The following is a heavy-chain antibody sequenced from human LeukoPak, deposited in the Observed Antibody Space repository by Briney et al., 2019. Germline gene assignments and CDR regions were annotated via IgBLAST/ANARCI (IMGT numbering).Heavy chain of an antibody. Sequence: ASVKVSCKASGYTFTSYDINWVRQATRQGLEWMGWMNPNSGNTGYAQKFQGRVTITRNTSISTAYMELSSLRSEDTAVYYCVRVLYYDFWSGYSQGNYYYMDVWGKGTTVTVSS. CDR1: GYTFTSYD. V-gene: IGHV1-8*03. CDR3: VRVLYYDFWSGYSQGNYYYMDV. D-gene: IGHD3-3*01. J-gene: IGHJ6*03. CDR2: MNPNSGNT.